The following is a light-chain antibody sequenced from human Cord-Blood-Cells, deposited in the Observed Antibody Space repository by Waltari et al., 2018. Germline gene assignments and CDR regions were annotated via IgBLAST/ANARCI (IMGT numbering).Light chain of an antibody. CDR1: SSDVGGYNY. CDR3: SSYAGSNNV. CDR2: EVS. J-gene: IGLJ1*01. Sequence: QSALTQPPSASGSPGQSVTISCTGTSSDVGGYNYVPWYQQPPGKAPKLMIYEVSKRPSGVPDRFSGSKSGNTASLTVSGLQAEDEADYYCSSYAGSNNVFGTGTKVTVL. V-gene: IGLV2-8*01.